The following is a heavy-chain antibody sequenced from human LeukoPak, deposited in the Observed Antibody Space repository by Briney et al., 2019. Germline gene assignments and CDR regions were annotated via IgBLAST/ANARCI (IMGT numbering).Heavy chain of an antibody. Sequence: PSETLSLTCAVSGYSISSGYYWGWIRQPPGKGLEWIGSIYHSGSTYYNPSLKSRVTISVDTSKNQFSLKLSSATAADTAVYYCARDVRYSGYDLGTDCWGQGTLVTVSS. D-gene: IGHD5-12*01. V-gene: IGHV4-38-2*02. CDR1: GYSISSGYY. CDR2: IYHSGST. J-gene: IGHJ4*02. CDR3: ARDVRYSGYDLGTDC.